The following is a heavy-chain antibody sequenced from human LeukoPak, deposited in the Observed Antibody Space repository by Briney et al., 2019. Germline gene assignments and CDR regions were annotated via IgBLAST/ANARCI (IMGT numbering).Heavy chain of an antibody. CDR2: IKQDGSEK. D-gene: IGHD2-2*01. V-gene: IGHV3-7*01. CDR1: GFSFSSYN. J-gene: IGHJ4*02. Sequence: GGSLRLSCAASGFSFSSYNMNWVRQAPGKGLEWVANIKQDGSEKYYVDSVKGRFTISRDNAKNSLYLQMNSLRAEDTAVYYCARDPLGYCSSTSCYEIDYWGQGTLVTVSS. CDR3: ARDPLGYCSSTSCYEIDY.